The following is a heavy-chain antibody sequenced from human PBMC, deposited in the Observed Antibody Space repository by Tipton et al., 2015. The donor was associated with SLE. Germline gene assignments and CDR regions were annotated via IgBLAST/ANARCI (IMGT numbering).Heavy chain of an antibody. CDR2: ISSSGST. Sequence: TLSLTCTVSGGSISSDSYYWSWIRQPAGKGLEWIGRISSSGSTYYSPSLRSRVTMSVDMSKSQSSLKLSSVTAADTAVYYCARDPGARVFDYWGQGTLVTVSS. J-gene: IGHJ4*02. CDR3: ARDPGARVFDY. D-gene: IGHD3-10*01. CDR1: GGSISSDSYY. V-gene: IGHV4-61*02.